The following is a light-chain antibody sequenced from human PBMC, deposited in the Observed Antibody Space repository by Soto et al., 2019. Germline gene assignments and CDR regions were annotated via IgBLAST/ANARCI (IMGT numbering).Light chain of an antibody. CDR1: SSDVGGYDY. Sequence: QSALTQPASVSGSPGQSITISCTGSSSDVGGYDYVSWYQQHPGKAPKVLISEVSNRPSGVSNRFSGSKSDNTASLTFSGLQPEDEADYYCSSYTSSGTLVFGTGTKLTVL. CDR2: EVS. V-gene: IGLV2-14*01. CDR3: SSYTSSGTLV. J-gene: IGLJ1*01.